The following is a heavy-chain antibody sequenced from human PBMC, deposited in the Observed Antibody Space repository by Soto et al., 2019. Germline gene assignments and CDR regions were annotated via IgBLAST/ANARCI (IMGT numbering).Heavy chain of an antibody. CDR3: ARYRVRKEAYWGGDCYFDY. CDR1: GGTFSSYA. V-gene: IGHV1-69*13. J-gene: IGHJ4*02. Sequence: SVKVSCKASGGTFSSYAISWVRQAPGQGLEWMGGIIPVFGTANYAQKFQGRVTITADESTSTAYMELSSLRSEDTAVYYCARYRVRKEAYWGGDCYFDYWGQGTLVTVSS. D-gene: IGHD2-21*02. CDR2: IIPVFGTA.